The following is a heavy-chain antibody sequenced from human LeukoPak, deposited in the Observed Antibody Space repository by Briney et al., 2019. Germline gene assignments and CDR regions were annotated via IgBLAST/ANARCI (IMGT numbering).Heavy chain of an antibody. CDR3: AAWLFANNWFDP. J-gene: IGHJ5*02. Sequence: SQTLSLTCTVSGGSISSGGYYWSWIRQHPGKGLEWIGYIYYSGSTYYNPSLKSRVTISVDTSKNQFPLKLSSVTAADTAVYYCAAWLFANNWFDPWGQGTLVTVSS. V-gene: IGHV4-31*03. CDR1: GGSISSGGYY. D-gene: IGHD3-22*01. CDR2: IYYSGST.